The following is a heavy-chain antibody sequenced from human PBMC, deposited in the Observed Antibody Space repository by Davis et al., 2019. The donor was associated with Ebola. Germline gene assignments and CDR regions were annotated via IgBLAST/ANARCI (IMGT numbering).Heavy chain of an antibody. J-gene: IGHJ6*04. V-gene: IGHV1-3*01. Sequence: ASVKVSCKASGYTFTSYAMHWVRQAPGQRLEWMGWINAGNGNTKYSQKFQGRVTITADESTSTAYMELSSLRSEDTAVYYCARDRRTKGSGYYYYYYGMDVWGKGTTVTVSS. CDR1: GYTFTSYA. D-gene: IGHD3-22*01. CDR2: INAGNGNT. CDR3: ARDRRTKGSGYYYYYYGMDV.